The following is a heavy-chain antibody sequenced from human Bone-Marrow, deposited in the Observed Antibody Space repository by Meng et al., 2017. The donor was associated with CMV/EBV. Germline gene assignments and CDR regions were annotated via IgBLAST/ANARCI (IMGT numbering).Heavy chain of an antibody. CDR1: GFTFGDYA. Sequence: GESLKISCTASGFTFGDYAMSWVRQAPGKGLEWVSSISSSSSYIYYADSVKGRFTISRDNAKNSLYLQMNSLRAEDTAVYYCARDQFYSMDYWGQGTLVTVYS. CDR3: ARDQFYSMDY. J-gene: IGHJ4*02. CDR2: ISSSSSYI. V-gene: IGHV3-21*01. D-gene: IGHD2/OR15-2a*01.